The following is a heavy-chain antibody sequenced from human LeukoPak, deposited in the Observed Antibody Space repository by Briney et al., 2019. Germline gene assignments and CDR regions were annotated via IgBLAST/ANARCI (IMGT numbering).Heavy chain of an antibody. CDR3: ARVDNYGGNPPDS. CDR1: GFNFNTYT. D-gene: IGHD4-23*01. J-gene: IGHJ5*01. Sequence: GGSLRLSCAASGFNFNTYTMHWVRQAPGKGLEWVSSISSSTTYIYYADSVKDRFTIPRDNAQSSLFLQMNSLRAEDTAVYYCARVDNYGGNPPDSWGQGTLVTVSS. CDR2: ISSSTTYI. V-gene: IGHV3-21*01.